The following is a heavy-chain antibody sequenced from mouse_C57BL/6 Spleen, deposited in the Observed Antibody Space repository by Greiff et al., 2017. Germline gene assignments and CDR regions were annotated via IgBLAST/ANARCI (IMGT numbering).Heavy chain of an antibody. V-gene: IGHV1-64*01. D-gene: IGHD1-1*01. CDR1: GYTFTSYW. J-gene: IGHJ2*01. CDR3: ARSSHYYVSSFDY. CDR2: IHPNSGST. Sequence: QVQLQQPGAELVKPGASVKLSCKASGYTFTSYWMHWVKQRPGQGLEWIGMIHPNSGSTNYNEKFKSKATLTVDKSSSTAYMQLSSLTSEDSAVYYCARSSHYYVSSFDYWGQGTTLTVSS.